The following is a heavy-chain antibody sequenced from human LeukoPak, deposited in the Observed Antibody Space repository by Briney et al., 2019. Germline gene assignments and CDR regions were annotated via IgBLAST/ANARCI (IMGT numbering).Heavy chain of an antibody. J-gene: IGHJ4*02. CDR2: IYYSGST. V-gene: IGHV4-61*08. CDR1: GGSISSGGYY. D-gene: IGHD2-15*01. Sequence: SETLSLTCTVSGGSISSGGYYWSWIRQHPGKGLEWIGYIYYSGSTNYNPSLKSRVTISVDTSKNQFSLKLSSVTAADTAVYYCARSRRDGYCSGGSCYELDYWGQGTLVTVSS. CDR3: ARSRRDGYCSGGSCYELDY.